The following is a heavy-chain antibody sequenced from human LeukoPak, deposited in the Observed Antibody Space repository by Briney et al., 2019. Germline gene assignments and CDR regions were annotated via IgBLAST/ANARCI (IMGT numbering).Heavy chain of an antibody. V-gene: IGHV7-4-1*02. CDR2: INTNTGNP. Sequence: ASVKVSCKASGYTFSNYGMNWVRQAPGQGLEWMGWINTNTGNPTYAQDFTGRFVFSLDTSVSTAYLQISSLKAEDTAVYYCARGPSGGYCSGGSCYSRGDLYYFDYWGQGTLVTVSS. CDR3: ARGPSGGYCSGGSCYSRGDLYYFDY. D-gene: IGHD2-15*01. CDR1: GYTFSNYG. J-gene: IGHJ4*02.